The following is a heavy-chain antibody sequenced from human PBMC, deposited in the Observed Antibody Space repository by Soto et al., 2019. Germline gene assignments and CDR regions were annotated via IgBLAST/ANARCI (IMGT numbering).Heavy chain of an antibody. Sequence: QVHLVQSGDEVKKPGASVKVSCKASGYTFSNYPISWVRQAPGQGLEWVGWISVYNGETKYAQKLQGRLTMTRDTSTTTAYMELRSLRSDDTAVYFCAREAGSGSYYPFNHWGQGTLVTVSS. V-gene: IGHV1-18*04. J-gene: IGHJ4*02. CDR1: GYTFSNYP. CDR3: AREAGSGSYYPFNH. D-gene: IGHD3-10*01. CDR2: ISVYNGET.